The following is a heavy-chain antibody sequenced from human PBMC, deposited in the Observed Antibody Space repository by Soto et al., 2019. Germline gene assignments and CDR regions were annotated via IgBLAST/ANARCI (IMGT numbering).Heavy chain of an antibody. V-gene: IGHV4-30-4*01. Sequence: QVQLQESGPGLVKPSQTLSLTCTVSGGAISSGDYYWSWIRQPPGKVLEWIGYIYYSGSTYYNPSLKSRVTISVDTSKNQFSLKLSSVTAADTAVYYCAREYTAMATLVYYYCMDVWGQGTPVTVAS. J-gene: IGHJ6*02. CDR3: AREYTAMATLVYYYCMDV. CDR2: IYYSGST. CDR1: GGAISSGDYY. D-gene: IGHD5-18*01.